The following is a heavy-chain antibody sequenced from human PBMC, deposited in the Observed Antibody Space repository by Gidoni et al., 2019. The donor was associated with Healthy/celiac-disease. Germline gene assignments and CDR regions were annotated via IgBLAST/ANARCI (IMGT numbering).Heavy chain of an antibody. CDR3: AKDGYSSGWYEPFDY. J-gene: IGHJ4*02. D-gene: IGHD6-19*01. CDR2: ISGSGGST. CDR1: GFTFSSYA. V-gene: IGHV3-23*01. Sequence: EVQLLESGGGLVQPGGSLRLSCAASGFTFSSYAMSWVRPAPGKGLEWVSAISGSGGSTYYADSVKGRFTISRDNSKNTLYLQMNSLRAEDTAVYYCAKDGYSSGWYEPFDYWGQGTLVTVSS.